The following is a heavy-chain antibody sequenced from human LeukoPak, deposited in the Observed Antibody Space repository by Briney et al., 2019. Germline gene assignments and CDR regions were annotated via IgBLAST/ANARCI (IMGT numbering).Heavy chain of an antibody. CDR1: GFTFGDYA. J-gene: IGHJ4*02. V-gene: IGHV3-49*04. D-gene: IGHD2-8*01. Sequence: GGSLRLSCTASGFTFGDYAMSWVRQAPGKGLEWVGFIRSKAYGGTTEYAASVKGRFTISRDDSKSIAYLQMNSLKTEDTAVYYCAKVLMLSYFDYWGQGTLVTVSS. CDR3: AKVLMLSYFDY. CDR2: IRSKAYGGTT.